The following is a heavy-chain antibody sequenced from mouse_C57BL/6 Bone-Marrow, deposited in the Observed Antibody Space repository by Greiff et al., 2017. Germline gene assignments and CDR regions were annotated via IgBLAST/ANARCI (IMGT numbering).Heavy chain of an antibody. J-gene: IGHJ3*01. V-gene: IGHV1-81*01. D-gene: IGHD1-1*01. CDR3: ARPGVGPYGACFAY. CDR1: GYTFTSYG. CDR2: IYPRSGNT. Sequence: QVQLKQSGAELARPGASVKLSCKASGYTFTSYGISWVKQSTGQGLEWIGEIYPRSGNTYYNEKFKGKATLTADKSSSTAYMELRSLTSEDSAVDFCARPGVGPYGACFAYWGQGTLVTVSA.